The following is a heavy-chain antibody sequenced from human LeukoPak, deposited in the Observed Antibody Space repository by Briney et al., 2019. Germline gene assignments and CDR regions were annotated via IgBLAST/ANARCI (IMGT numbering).Heavy chain of an antibody. J-gene: IGHJ3*02. CDR3: AKQWGTPILRFLEWLPKGFAFDI. V-gene: IGHV3-7*03. Sequence: GGSLRLSCEGSAFIFSGHWMNWVRQTPGKGLEWVASIKEDGSERQYVDSVKGRFSISRDNTKGSLFLQLNSLRAEDTAVYYCAKQWGTPILRFLEWLPKGFAFDIWGQGTMVTVSS. D-gene: IGHD3-3*01. CDR1: AFIFSGHW. CDR2: IKEDGSER.